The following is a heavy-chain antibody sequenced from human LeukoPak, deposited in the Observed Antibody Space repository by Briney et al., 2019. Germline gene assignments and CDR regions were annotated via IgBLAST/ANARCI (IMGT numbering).Heavy chain of an antibody. CDR2: ISGSGGST. D-gene: IGHD6-19*01. V-gene: IGHV3-23*01. CDR3: AKGIAVAGLDY. J-gene: IGHJ4*02. CDR1: GLTFSSYA. Sequence: GGSLRLSCAASGLTFSSYAMSWVRQAPGKGLEWVSAISGSGGSTYYADSVKGRFSISRDNSKNTLYLQMNSLRAEDTAVYYCAKGIAVAGLDYWGQGTLVTVSS.